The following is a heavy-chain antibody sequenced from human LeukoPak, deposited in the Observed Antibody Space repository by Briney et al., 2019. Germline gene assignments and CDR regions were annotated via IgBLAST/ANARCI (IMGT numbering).Heavy chain of an antibody. D-gene: IGHD4-11*01. J-gene: IGHJ4*02. CDR2: IGAGATLT. Sequence: GGSPRLSCAASGFTFSSYALNWGWHAPGKGLELVSVIGAGATLTYYAASVTRRFTSFRDNSKNTLYLKTNSLRADDTAVYHSAKDLDYTTSGYSFDNWGQGTLVTVSS. V-gene: IGHV3-23*01. CDR1: GFTFSSYA. CDR3: AKDLDYTTSGYSFDN.